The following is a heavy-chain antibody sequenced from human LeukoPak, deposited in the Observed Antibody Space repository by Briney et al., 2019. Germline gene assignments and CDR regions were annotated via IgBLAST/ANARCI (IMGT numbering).Heavy chain of an antibody. V-gene: IGHV3-7*01. D-gene: IGHD2-21*02. J-gene: IGHJ4*02. CDR3: AKVPRDSDCY. Sequence: GGSLRLSCAVSGGTFSAYWMAWVRQSPGKGLEWVAEINEDGSVKYYVDSMKGRFTISRDNAKNSLYLQMNSLGAEDTAVYYCAKVPRDSDCYWGQGALVTVSS. CDR2: INEDGSVK. CDR1: GGTFSAYW.